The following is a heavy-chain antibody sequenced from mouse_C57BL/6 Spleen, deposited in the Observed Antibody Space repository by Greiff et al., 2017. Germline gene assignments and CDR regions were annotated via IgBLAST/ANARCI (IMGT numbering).Heavy chain of an antibody. J-gene: IGHJ4*01. V-gene: IGHV1-82*01. CDR3: ARSGGHAMDY. Sequence: QVQLQQSGPELVKPGASVKISCKASGYAFSSSWMNWVKQRPGKGLEWIGRIYPGDGDTNYNGKFKGKATLTADKSSSTAYMQLSSLTSEDSAVYFCARSGGHAMDYWGQGTSVTVSS. CDR1: GYAFSSSW. CDR2: IYPGDGDT. D-gene: IGHD3-1*01.